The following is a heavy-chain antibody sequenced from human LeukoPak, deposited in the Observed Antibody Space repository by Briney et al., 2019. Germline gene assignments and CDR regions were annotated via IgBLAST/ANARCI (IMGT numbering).Heavy chain of an antibody. J-gene: IGHJ5*02. V-gene: IGHV4-61*01. CDR2: IHYSGST. CDR1: GGAVSSGSYY. Sequence: SETLSPTCTVSGGAVSSGSYYWSWIRQPPGQGLEWIGYIHYSGSTKYNPSLKSRVTMSVDTSKNQFSLKVTSVTAADTAIYYCTRTNYGDYNWFDPWGQGTLVTVSS. CDR3: TRTNYGDYNWFDP. D-gene: IGHD4-17*01.